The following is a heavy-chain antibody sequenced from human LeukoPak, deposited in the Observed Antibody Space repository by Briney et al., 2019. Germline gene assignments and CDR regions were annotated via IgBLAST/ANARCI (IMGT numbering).Heavy chain of an antibody. Sequence: SETLSLTCTVSGGSISSSSYYWGWIRQPPGKGLEWIGSIYYSGSTYYNPSLKSRVTISVDTSKNQFSLKLSSVTAAGTAVYYCARLTRIAAAGSNWGQGTLVTVSS. V-gene: IGHV4-39*01. CDR1: GGSISSSSYY. CDR2: IYYSGST. D-gene: IGHD6-13*01. J-gene: IGHJ4*02. CDR3: ARLTRIAAAGSN.